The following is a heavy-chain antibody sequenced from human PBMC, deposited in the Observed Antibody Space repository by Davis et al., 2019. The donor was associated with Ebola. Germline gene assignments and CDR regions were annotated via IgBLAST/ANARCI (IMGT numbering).Heavy chain of an antibody. Sequence: ASVKVSCKASGYTLSFYGLSWVRQAPGQGLEWMGWISAYDGNTNYAQKFQGRVTLTTDTSTGTAYMELRSLRSDDTAVYFCARTSIVGTTTTASDIWGQGTMVTVSS. V-gene: IGHV1-18*04. CDR3: ARTSIVGTTTTASDI. J-gene: IGHJ3*02. CDR2: ISAYDGNT. CDR1: GYTLSFYG. D-gene: IGHD1-26*01.